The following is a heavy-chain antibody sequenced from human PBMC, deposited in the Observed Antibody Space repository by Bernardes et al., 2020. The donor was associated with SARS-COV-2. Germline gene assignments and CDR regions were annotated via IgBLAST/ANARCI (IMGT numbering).Heavy chain of an antibody. D-gene: IGHD3-22*01. CDR3: ARGFGITMIVVVMGAFDI. J-gene: IGHJ3*02. Sequence: SETLSLTCTVSGGSISSGGYYWSWIRQHPGKGLEWIGYTYYSWSTYYNPSLKSRVTISVDTSKNQFSLKLSSVTAADTAVYYCARGFGITMIVVVMGAFDIWGQGTMVTVSS. V-gene: IGHV4-31*03. CDR1: GGSISSGGYY. CDR2: TYYSWST.